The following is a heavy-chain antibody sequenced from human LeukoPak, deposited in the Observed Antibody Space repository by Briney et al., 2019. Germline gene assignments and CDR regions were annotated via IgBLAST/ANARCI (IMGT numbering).Heavy chain of an antibody. D-gene: IGHD3-10*01. CDR2: ISYDGSNK. J-gene: IGHJ4*02. CDR1: GFTFSSYA. Sequence: PGGSLRLSCAASGFTFSSYAMHWVRQAPGKGLEWVAVISYDGSNKYYADSVKGRFTISRDNSKNTLYLQMNSLRAEDTAVYYCARVGGLLARDYWGQGTLVTVSS. V-gene: IGHV3-30-3*01. CDR3: ARVGGLLARDY.